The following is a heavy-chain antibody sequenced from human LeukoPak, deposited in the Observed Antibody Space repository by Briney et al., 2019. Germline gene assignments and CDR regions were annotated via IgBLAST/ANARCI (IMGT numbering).Heavy chain of an antibody. CDR2: IYYTGST. CDR3: AKEGDILTGYDYYFDY. CDR1: GGSISSYY. J-gene: IGHJ4*02. D-gene: IGHD3-9*01. V-gene: IGHV4-59*01. Sequence: PSETLSLTCSVSGGSISSYYWSWIRQPPGRGLEWIGYIYYTGSTNYNPSLKSRVTISVDTFKKQFSLKLSSVTAADTAVYYCAKEGDILTGYDYYFDYWGQGTLVTVSS.